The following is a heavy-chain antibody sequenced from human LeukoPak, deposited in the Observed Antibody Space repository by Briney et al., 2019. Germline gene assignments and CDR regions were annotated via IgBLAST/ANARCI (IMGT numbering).Heavy chain of an antibody. Sequence: ASVKVSCKASGYTFTSYAMHWVRQAPGQRLEWMGWINAGNGNTKYSQKFQGRVTITRDTSASTAYMELSSLRSDDTAVYYCARVYLGQHLYYFDYWGQGTLVTVSS. CDR2: INAGNGNT. CDR1: GYTFTSYA. V-gene: IGHV1-3*01. D-gene: IGHD6-13*01. J-gene: IGHJ4*02. CDR3: ARVYLGQHLYYFDY.